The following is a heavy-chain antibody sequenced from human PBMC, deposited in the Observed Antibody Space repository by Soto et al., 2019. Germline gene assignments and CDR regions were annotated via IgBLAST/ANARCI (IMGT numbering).Heavy chain of an antibody. Sequence: ELQLLESGGCLVQPGGSLRLSCVASEFTFSSYAMSWVRQAPGKGLEWVSAISGSGGSTYYADSVKGRFAVSRDNPKSTLYLQMNSLRDEDTAVYYCAKVPTGEMGTVFQAFDIWGQGTMVTVSS. D-gene: IGHD1-26*01. J-gene: IGHJ3*02. V-gene: IGHV3-23*01. CDR1: EFTFSSYA. CDR2: ISGSGGST. CDR3: AKVPTGEMGTVFQAFDI.